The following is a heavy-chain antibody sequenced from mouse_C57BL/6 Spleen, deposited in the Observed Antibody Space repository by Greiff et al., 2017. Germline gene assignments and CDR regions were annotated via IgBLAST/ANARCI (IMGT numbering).Heavy chain of an antibody. D-gene: IGHD1-1*01. V-gene: IGHV5-4*01. CDR3: SRVGYYYGSSDDYFDY. CDR2: ISDGGSYT. Sequence: EVHLVESGGGLVKPGGSLKLSCAASGFTFSSYAMSWVRQTPEKRLEWVATISDGGSYTYYPDNVKGRFTISRDNAKNNLYLQMSHLKSEDTAMYYCSRVGYYYGSSDDYFDYWGQGTTLTVSS. CDR1: GFTFSSYA. J-gene: IGHJ2*01.